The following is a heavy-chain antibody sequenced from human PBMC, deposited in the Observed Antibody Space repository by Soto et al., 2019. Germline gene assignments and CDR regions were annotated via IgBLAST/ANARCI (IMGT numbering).Heavy chain of an antibody. J-gene: IGHJ4*02. CDR1: GGSISSGGYY. CDR2: IYYSGAT. Sequence: SETLSLTCTVSGGSISSGGYYWSWIRQRPGKGLEWIGYIYYSGATYYNPSLKSRVIISVDTSKNQFSLKLSSVTAADTAVYYCARYYYASGTYSNLFDYWGQGTLVTVSS. V-gene: IGHV4-31*03. D-gene: IGHD3-10*01. CDR3: ARYYYASGTYSNLFDY.